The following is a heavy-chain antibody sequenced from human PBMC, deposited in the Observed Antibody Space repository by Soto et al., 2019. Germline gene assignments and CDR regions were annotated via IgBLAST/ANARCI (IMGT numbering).Heavy chain of an antibody. CDR1: GYSFTTYG. CDR3: ARDAVSGDYTNLLDF. V-gene: IGHV1-18*01. CDR2: ISAYNGNT. D-gene: IGHD4-4*01. J-gene: IGHJ4*02. Sequence: QVQLVQSGPEVKKPGASVKVSCKASGYSFTTYGINWVRQAPGQGLEWMGWISAYNGNTAYAQRFQGRVTVTTYTSKSTAYMELRSLRSDDTAVYYCARDAVSGDYTNLLDFWGQGPLVSVSS.